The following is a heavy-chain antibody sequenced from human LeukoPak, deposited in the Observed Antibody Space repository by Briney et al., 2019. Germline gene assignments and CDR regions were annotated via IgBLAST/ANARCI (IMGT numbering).Heavy chain of an antibody. V-gene: IGHV4-30-4*07. CDR3: ARLHLGGQWLGYFDY. Sequence: SETLSLTCAVSGGSISSGAYSWSWIRQPPGKGLEWIGYIYYSGSTIYNPSLKSRVTISLDTSKNQFSLKLSSVTAADTAVYYCARLHLGGQWLGYFDYWGQGTLVTVSS. CDR2: IYYSGST. CDR1: GGSISSGAYS. J-gene: IGHJ4*02. D-gene: IGHD6-19*01.